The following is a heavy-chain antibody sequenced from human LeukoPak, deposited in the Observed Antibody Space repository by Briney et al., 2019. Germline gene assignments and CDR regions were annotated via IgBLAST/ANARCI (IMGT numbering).Heavy chain of an antibody. CDR3: ARALNSFCGSGSYSLKCQNFDY. CDR2: MYYSGST. V-gene: IGHV4-39*07. D-gene: IGHD3-10*01. CDR1: GGSINSSTFY. J-gene: IGHJ4*02. Sequence: PETLSLTCTVSGGSINSSTFYWGWLRQPPGKGLEWIGSMYYSGSTYYNPSLKSRVTISLDTSKNQFSLKLSSVTAADTAVYYCARALNSFCGSGSYSLKCQNFDYWGQGTLVTASS.